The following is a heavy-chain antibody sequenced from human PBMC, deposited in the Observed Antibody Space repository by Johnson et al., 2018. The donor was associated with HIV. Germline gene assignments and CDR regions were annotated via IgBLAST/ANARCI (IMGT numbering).Heavy chain of an antibody. V-gene: IGHV3-30-3*01. J-gene: IGHJ3*02. CDR1: GFTFSSHV. CDR3: AQGVVNAFDI. CDR2: ISYDGINK. Sequence: QVQLVESGGGVVQPGRSLRLSCAASGFTFSSHVMHWVRQAPGKGLEWVAIISYDGINKYYADSVKGRFSISRDNAKNSLYLQMNSLRAEDTAVYYCAQGVVNAFDIWGQGTMVTVSS. D-gene: IGHD3-10*01.